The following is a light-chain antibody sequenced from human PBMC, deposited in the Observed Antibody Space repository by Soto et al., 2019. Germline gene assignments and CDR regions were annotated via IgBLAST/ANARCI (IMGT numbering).Light chain of an antibody. CDR3: SSYAGNNIHYV. CDR2: EVS. V-gene: IGLV2-8*01. J-gene: IGLJ1*01. CDR1: STDVGGYNY. Sequence: QSVLTQPPSASGSAGQSVTISCTGTSTDVGGYNYVSWYQQHPGKAPKLMIYEVSKRPSGVPDRFSGSKSGNTASLTVSGLQAEDEADYYCSSYAGNNIHYVFGTGT.